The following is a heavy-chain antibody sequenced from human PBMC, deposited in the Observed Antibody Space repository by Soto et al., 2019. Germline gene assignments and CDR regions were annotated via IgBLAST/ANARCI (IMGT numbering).Heavy chain of an antibody. J-gene: IGHJ4*02. V-gene: IGHV4-59*01. CDR2: IYYSGST. CDR1: GGSISSYY. CDR3: ARAPYYDFWSGYYFFDY. Sequence: PSETLSLTCTVSGGSISSYYWSWIRQPPGKGLEWIGYIYYSGSTNYNPSLKSRVTISVDTSKNQFSLKLSSVTAADTAVYYCARAPYYDFWSGYYFFDYWGQGTLVTVSS. D-gene: IGHD3-3*01.